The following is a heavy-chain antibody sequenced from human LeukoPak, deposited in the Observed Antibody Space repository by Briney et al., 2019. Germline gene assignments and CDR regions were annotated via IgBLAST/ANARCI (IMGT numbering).Heavy chain of an antibody. CDR3: AKDLPLYYYDSSGYYGLDY. V-gene: IGHV3-23*01. J-gene: IGHJ4*02. Sequence: GGSLRLSCAASGCTSSNYAMSWVRKAPGKGLGWGSAISGSGGSTYYADSVKCRFTTSGDNSKNTLYQLRSSLRAEDTAVYYCAKDLPLYYYDSSGYYGLDYWGQGNLVTVSS. CDR1: GCTSSNYA. CDR2: ISGSGGST. D-gene: IGHD3-22*01.